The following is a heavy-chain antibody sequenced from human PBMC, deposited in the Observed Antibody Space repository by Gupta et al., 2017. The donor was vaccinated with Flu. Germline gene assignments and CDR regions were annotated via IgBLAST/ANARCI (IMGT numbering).Heavy chain of an antibody. J-gene: IGHJ4*02. D-gene: IGHD4-4*01. CDR3: ARDRLDYTHGKKSYFFDS. CDR2: TYYSGYT. CDR1: GDSINSGDYY. Sequence: QVQLQESGPGLVKPSQTLSLTCSVSGDSINSGDYYWSWIRQHPGKGLEWIGSTYYSGYTYHNPSLKSRVTMSVDTSRNQFSLKLSSVTAADTAVYFCARDRLDYTHGKKSYFFDSWGQGTLVTVSS. V-gene: IGHV4-31*03.